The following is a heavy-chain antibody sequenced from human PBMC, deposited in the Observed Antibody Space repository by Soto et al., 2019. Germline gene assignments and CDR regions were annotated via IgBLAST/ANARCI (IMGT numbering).Heavy chain of an antibody. CDR1: GYTFTSYA. V-gene: IGHV1-3*01. D-gene: IGHD6-13*01. Sequence: ASVKVSCKASGYTFTSYAMHWVRQAPGQRLEWMGWINAGNGNTKYSQNFQGRVTITRDTSASTAYMELSRLRSDDTAVYYCARLDSSSWYSFGMDVWGQGTTVTVSS. CDR3: ARLDSSSWYSFGMDV. J-gene: IGHJ6*02. CDR2: INAGNGNT.